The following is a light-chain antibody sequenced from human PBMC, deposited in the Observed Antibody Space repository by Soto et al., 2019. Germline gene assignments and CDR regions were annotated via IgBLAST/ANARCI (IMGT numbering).Light chain of an antibody. CDR1: QSVGRNY. CDR2: GAS. Sequence: EIVLTQSPDTLSLSPGERATLSCRASQSVGRNYLAWYQQKPGQAPRLLIYGASSRAAGIPDRFSGSGSGTDFTLTISRLEPDDFAVFYCHKDAVSPRPFGPGTKVDLQ. CDR3: HKDAVSPRP. V-gene: IGKV3-20*01. J-gene: IGKJ3*01.